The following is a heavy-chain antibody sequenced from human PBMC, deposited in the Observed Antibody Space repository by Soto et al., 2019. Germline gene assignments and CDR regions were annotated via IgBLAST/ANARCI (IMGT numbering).Heavy chain of an antibody. J-gene: IGHJ3*02. CDR3: AREKDGYYDILTGDDAFDI. CDR1: GYTFTSYG. D-gene: IGHD3-9*01. V-gene: IGHV1-18*01. Sequence: ASVKVSCKASGYTFTSYGISWVRQAPGQGLEWMGWISAYNGNTNYAQKLQGRVTMTTDTSTSTVYMELRSLRSEDTAVYYCAREKDGYYDILTGDDAFDIWGQGTMVTVSS. CDR2: ISAYNGNT.